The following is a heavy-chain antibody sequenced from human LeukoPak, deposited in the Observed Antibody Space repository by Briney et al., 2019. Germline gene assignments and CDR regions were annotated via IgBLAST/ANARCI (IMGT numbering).Heavy chain of an antibody. V-gene: IGHV3-23*01. J-gene: IGHJ4*02. CDR1: GFTFTRFW. CDR2: ISGSGGNT. D-gene: IGHD6-19*01. CDR3: AKSTSGWYDFDY. Sequence: PGGSLRLSCAASGFTFTRFWMHWVRQAPGKGLEWVSVISGSGGNTNYADSVKGRFTISRDKSKNTLYLQMNSLRAEDTAVYYCAKSTSGWYDFDYWGQGTLVTVSS.